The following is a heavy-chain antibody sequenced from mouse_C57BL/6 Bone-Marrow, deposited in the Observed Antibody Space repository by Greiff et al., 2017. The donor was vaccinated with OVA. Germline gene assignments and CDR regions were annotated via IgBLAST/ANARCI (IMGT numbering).Heavy chain of an antibody. J-gene: IGHJ3*01. CDR1: GYTFTSYW. D-gene: IGHD2-14*01. CDR3: ARWAFYRPWFAY. V-gene: IGHV1-64*01. Sequence: QVQLQQPGAELVKPGASVKLSCKASGYTFTSYWMHWVKQRPGQGLEWIGMIHPNSGSTNYNEKFKSKATLTVDKSSSTAYMQLSSLTSEDSAVYYCARWAFYRPWFAYWGQGTLVTVSA. CDR2: IHPNSGST.